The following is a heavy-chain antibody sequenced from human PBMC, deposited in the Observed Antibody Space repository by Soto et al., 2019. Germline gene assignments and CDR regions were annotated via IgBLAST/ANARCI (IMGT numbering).Heavy chain of an antibody. CDR2: IYHSVST. J-gene: IGHJ4*02. Sequence: SETLSLTCAVSGGSISSGGYSWSWIRQPPGKGLEWIAYIYHSVSTYYNPSLKSRVTMSVDRSKNQFSLKLSSVTAADTAVYYCAGGPPFGRWGQGTLVTVSS. V-gene: IGHV4-30-2*01. D-gene: IGHD3-3*01. CDR1: GGSISSGGYS. CDR3: AGGPPFGR.